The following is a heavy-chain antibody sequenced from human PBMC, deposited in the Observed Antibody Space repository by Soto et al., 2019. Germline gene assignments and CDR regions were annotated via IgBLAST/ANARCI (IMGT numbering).Heavy chain of an antibody. D-gene: IGHD3-16*02. J-gene: IGHJ5*02. Sequence: QVQLQESGPGLVKPSETLSLTCTVSGGSVSSGSYYWSWIRQPPGKGLEWIGYIYYSGSTNYNPSLKSRVTISVDTSKNQFSLKLSSVTAADTAVYYRARDYDYVWGSYRHNWFDPWGQGTLVTVSS. CDR1: GGSVSSGSYY. CDR2: IYYSGST. V-gene: IGHV4-61*01. CDR3: ARDYDYVWGSYRHNWFDP.